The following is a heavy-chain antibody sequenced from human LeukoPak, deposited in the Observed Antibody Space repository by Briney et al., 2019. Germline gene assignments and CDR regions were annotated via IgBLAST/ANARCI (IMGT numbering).Heavy chain of an antibody. CDR2: ISSSGSTI. Sequence: GGSLRLSCAASGFTFSSYDMNWVRQAPGKGLEWFSYISSSGSTIYYADSVKGRFTISRDNSKNTLYLQMNSLRAEDTAVYYCAREGGSSTSLDAFDIWGQGTMVTVSS. CDR1: GFTFSSYD. CDR3: AREGGSSTSLDAFDI. D-gene: IGHD2-2*01. V-gene: IGHV3-48*01. J-gene: IGHJ3*02.